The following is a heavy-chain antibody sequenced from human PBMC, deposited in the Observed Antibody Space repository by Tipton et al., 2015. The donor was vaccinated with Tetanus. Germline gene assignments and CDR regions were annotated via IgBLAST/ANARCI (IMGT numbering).Heavy chain of an antibody. V-gene: IGHV1-2*02. CDR3: ARDRGDYIYYGMDV. CDR1: GYTFTGYY. D-gene: IGHD3-22*01. CDR2: IDPNSGGT. Sequence: LVQSGAEVKKPGASVKVSCKASGYTFTGYYMYWVRQAPGQGLEWMGWIDPNSGGTVYAQKFQGRGTMTRETSISTAYMELRSLRSDDTAVYYCARDRGDYIYYGMDVWGPGTTVTVS. J-gene: IGHJ6*02.